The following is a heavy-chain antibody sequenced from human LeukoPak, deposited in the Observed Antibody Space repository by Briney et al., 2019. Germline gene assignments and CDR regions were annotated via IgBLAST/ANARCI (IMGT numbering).Heavy chain of an antibody. D-gene: IGHD3-10*01. CDR3: ARDLEWFGYYGMDV. Sequence: GASVKVSCKASGYTFTSYGISWVRQAPGQGLEWMGWISAYNGNTNYAQKLQGRVTMTTDTSTSTAYMELRSLRSDDTAVYYCARDLEWFGYYGMDVWGQGTTVTVSS. J-gene: IGHJ6*02. CDR1: GYTFTSYG. CDR2: ISAYNGNT. V-gene: IGHV1-18*01.